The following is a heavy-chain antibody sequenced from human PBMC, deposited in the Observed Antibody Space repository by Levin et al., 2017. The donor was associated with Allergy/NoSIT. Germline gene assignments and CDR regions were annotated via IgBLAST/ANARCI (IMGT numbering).Heavy chain of an antibody. CDR1: GGSISSGGYY. CDR2: IYYSGST. CDR3: ARDYSGYDLGNGAFDI. D-gene: IGHD5-12*01. V-gene: IGHV4-31*03. Sequence: SETLSLTCTVSGGSISSGGYYWSWIRQHPGTGLEWIGYIYYSGSTYYNPSLKSRVTISVDTSKNQFSLKLSSVTAADTAVYYCARDYSGYDLGNGAFDIWGQGTMVTVSS. J-gene: IGHJ3*02.